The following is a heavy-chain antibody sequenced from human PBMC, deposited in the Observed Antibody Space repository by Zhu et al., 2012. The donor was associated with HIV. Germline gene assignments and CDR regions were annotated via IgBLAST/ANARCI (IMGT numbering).Heavy chain of an antibody. CDR2: IYYSGST. CDR1: GGSISSHY. Sequence: QVQLQESGPGLVKPSKTLSLTCTVSGGSISSHYWSWIRQPPGKRLEWIGYIYYSGSTNYNPSLKSRLTISVDTSKNQFSLKLTSVTAADTAVYYCARLLVPAAISSVSFDYWGQGTLVTVSS. CDR3: ARLLVPAAISSVSFDY. J-gene: IGHJ4*02. D-gene: IGHD2-2*02. V-gene: IGHV4-59*11.